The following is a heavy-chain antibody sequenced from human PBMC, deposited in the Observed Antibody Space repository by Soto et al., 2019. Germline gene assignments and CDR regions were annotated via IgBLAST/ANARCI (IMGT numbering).Heavy chain of an antibody. Sequence: GASVKVSCKASGYTFTGYYMHWVRQAPGQGLEWMGWINPNSGGTNYAQKFQGWVTMTRDTSISTAYMELSRLRSDDTAVYYCAIVRFDYSKALVYWGPGTLVTV. D-gene: IGHD4-4*01. CDR3: AIVRFDYSKALVY. CDR2: INPNSGGT. J-gene: IGHJ4*02. CDR1: GYTFTGYY. V-gene: IGHV1-2*04.